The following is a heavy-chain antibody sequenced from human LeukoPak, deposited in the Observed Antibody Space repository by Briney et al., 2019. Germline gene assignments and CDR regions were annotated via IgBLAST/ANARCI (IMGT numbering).Heavy chain of an antibody. V-gene: IGHV3-66*02. CDR2: IYSGGST. J-gene: IGHJ4*02. D-gene: IGHD3-22*01. CDR1: GFTVSSNY. Sequence: GESLKISCAASGFTVSSNYMSWVRQAPGKGLEWVSVIYSGGSTYYADSVKGRFTISRDNSKNTLYPQMNSLRAEDTAVYYCARGSAYSHWGQGTLVTVSS. CDR3: ARGSAYSH.